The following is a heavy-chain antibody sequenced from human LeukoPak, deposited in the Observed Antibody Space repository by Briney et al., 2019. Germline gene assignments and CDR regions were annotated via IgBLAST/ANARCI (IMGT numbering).Heavy chain of an antibody. CDR2: INPSGGST. V-gene: IGHV1-46*01. CDR3: AREYSSALDY. J-gene: IGHJ4*02. CDR1: YTFTXYY. D-gene: IGHD6-25*01. Sequence: YTFTXYYMHWVRQAPGQGLEWMGIINPSGGSTSYAQKFQGRVTMTRDRSTSTVYMEVSSLRSEDTAVYYCAREYSSALDYWGQGTLVTVSS.